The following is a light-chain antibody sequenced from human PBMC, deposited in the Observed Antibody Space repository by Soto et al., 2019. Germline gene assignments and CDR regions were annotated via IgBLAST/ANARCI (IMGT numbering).Light chain of an antibody. V-gene: IGKV3-11*01. CDR2: DAS. J-gene: IGKJ5*01. Sequence: VLPQSPATLSLSPGERATLSCRASLNVNSYLAWYQQQPGQAPRLLIYDASNRAAGIPARFSGSGSGTDFTLTISSLEPEDFAIYYCQQRQYWPPITFGQGTRLEIK. CDR1: LNVNSY. CDR3: QQRQYWPPIT.